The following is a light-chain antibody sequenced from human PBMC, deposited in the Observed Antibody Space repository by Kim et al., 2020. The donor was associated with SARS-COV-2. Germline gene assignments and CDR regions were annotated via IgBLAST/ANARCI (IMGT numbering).Light chain of an antibody. J-gene: IGKJ4*01. CDR1: QSVRSN. CDR2: GAS. CDR3: QQYHNWPLT. Sequence: VSPGERATLSCRANQSVRSNLAWYQQKPGQAPRLLIYGASTRATGIPARFSGSGSGTEFTLTISSLQSEDFAVYYCQQYHNWPLTFGGGTKVDIK. V-gene: IGKV3-15*01.